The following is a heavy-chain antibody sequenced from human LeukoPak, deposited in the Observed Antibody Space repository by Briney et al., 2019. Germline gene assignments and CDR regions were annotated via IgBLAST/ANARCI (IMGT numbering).Heavy chain of an antibody. V-gene: IGHV3-21*01. J-gene: IGHJ4*02. Sequence: GGSLRLSCAASGFTFSSYSMNWVRQAPGKGLEWVSSISSSSSYIYYADSVKGRFTISRDNAKNSLYLQMNSLRAEDTAVYYCARGGIAAASRFASRYWGQGTLVTVSS. CDR3: ARGGIAAASRFASRY. D-gene: IGHD6-13*01. CDR1: GFTFSSYS. CDR2: ISSSSSYI.